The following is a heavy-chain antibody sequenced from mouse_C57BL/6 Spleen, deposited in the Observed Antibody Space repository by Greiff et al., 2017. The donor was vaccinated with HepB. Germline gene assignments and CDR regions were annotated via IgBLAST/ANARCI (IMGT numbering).Heavy chain of an antibody. J-gene: IGHJ4*01. Sequence: EVQRVESGGGLVQPKGSLKLSCAASGFTFNTYAMHWVRQAPGKGLEWVARIRSKSSNYATYYADSVKDRFTISRDDSQSMLYLQMNNLKTEDTAMYYCVRDGTVAARNYAMDYWGQGTSVTVSS. D-gene: IGHD1-1*01. CDR1: GFTFNTYA. CDR2: IRSKSSNYAT. V-gene: IGHV10-3*01. CDR3: VRDGTVAARNYAMDY.